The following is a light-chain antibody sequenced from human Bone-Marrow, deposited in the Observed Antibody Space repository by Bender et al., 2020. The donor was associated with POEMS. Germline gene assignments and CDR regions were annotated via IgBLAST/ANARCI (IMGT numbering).Light chain of an antibody. CDR3: SSYTTSSTQV. CDR2: DVS. V-gene: IGLV2-14*03. CDR1: SSDVGGYKY. Sequence: QSALTQPRSVSGSPGQSITISCTGTSSDVGGYKYVSWYQQQPGKAPKLLIYDVSVRPSGVSNRFSGSKSGNTASLTISGLQGEDEANYYCSSYTTSSTQVFGGGTKLTVL. J-gene: IGLJ3*02.